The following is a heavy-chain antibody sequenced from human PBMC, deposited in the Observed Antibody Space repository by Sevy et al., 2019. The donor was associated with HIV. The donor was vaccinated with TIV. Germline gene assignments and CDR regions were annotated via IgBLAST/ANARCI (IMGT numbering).Heavy chain of an antibody. CDR3: ANGGQGDDSHGMDV. CDR1: GFTFDDYA. J-gene: IGHJ6*02. Sequence: GGSLRLSCAASGFTFDDYAMHWVRQAPGKGLEWVSGISWNSGSIGYADSVKGRFTISRDNAKNSLYLQMNSLRAEDTALYYCANGGQGDDSHGMDVWGQGTTVTVSS. V-gene: IGHV3-9*01. CDR2: ISWNSGSI. D-gene: IGHD2-21*02.